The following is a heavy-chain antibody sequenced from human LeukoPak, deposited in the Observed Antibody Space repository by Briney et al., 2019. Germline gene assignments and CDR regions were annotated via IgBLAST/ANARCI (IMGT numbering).Heavy chain of an antibody. Sequence: ASVKVSCKASGYTFTGYYMHWVRQAPGQGLEWMGWISAYNGNTNYAQKLQGRVTMTTDTSTSTAYMELRSLRSDDTAVYYCAREGYDIPLDYWGQGTLVTVSS. CDR3: AREGYDIPLDY. V-gene: IGHV1-18*04. CDR2: ISAYNGNT. D-gene: IGHD3-9*01. J-gene: IGHJ4*02. CDR1: GYTFTGYY.